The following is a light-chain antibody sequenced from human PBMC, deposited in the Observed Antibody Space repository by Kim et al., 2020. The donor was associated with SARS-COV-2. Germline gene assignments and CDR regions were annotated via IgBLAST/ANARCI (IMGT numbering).Light chain of an antibody. V-gene: IGLV3-19*01. J-gene: IGLJ2*01. CDR3: NSRDSSGNHLV. Sequence: SSELTQDPAVSVALGQTVRITCQGDSLRNYYATWYQQKPGQAPVLVIYGRNYRPSGIPDRFSGSSSGNTASLTITGAPAEDEADYFCNSRDSSGNHLVFG. CDR2: GRN. CDR1: SLRNYY.